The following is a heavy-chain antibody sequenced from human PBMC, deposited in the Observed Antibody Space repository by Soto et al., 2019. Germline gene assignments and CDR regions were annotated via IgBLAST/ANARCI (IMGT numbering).Heavy chain of an antibody. J-gene: IGHJ4*02. CDR3: ATGGRYCSGGSCYPYD. CDR1: GGTISTNV. D-gene: IGHD2-15*01. Sequence: QVQLMQSGAEVKKPGSSVKVSCKASGGTISTNVISWVRQAPGQGLEWMGEIMPIFAAPNNAQKFQGRLTITADTSPTTVYMELSSLTSEDTAVYFCATGGRYCSGGSCYPYDWGQGTLVIVAS. V-gene: IGHV1-69*06. CDR2: IMPIFAAP.